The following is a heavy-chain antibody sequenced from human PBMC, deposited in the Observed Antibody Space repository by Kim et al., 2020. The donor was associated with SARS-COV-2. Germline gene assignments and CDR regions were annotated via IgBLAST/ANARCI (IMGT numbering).Heavy chain of an antibody. CDR3: ARGGDLDY. V-gene: IGHV3-21*01. J-gene: IGHJ4*02. CDR2: SSYI. D-gene: IGHD3-10*01. Sequence: SSYIYYAASVKGLFTISRDNAKNSLYLQMSSLRSEDTAVYYWARGGDLDYWGQGTLVTVPS.